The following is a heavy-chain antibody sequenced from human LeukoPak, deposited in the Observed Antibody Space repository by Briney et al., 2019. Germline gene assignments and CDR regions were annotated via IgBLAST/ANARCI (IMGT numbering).Heavy chain of an antibody. CDR3: ARDTPPTDYAFDI. Sequence: GGSLRLSCAASGFTFSSYSMNWVRQAPGKGLEWVSSISSSSSYIYYADSVKGRFTISRDNAKNSLYLQTNSLRAEDTAVYYCARDTPPTDYAFDIWGQGTMVTVSS. J-gene: IGHJ3*02. V-gene: IGHV3-21*01. CDR1: GFTFSSYS. D-gene: IGHD3-3*01. CDR2: ISSSSSYI.